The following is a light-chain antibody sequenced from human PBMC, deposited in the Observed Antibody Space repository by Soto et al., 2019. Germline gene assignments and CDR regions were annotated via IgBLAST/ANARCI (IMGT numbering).Light chain of an antibody. J-gene: IGLJ1*01. Sequence: QSALTQPASVSGSPGQSITISCTGTSSDLGGYNFVSWYQQHPGKAPKLMIFQVSNRPSGVSNRFSGSKSGNTASLTISGLQTEDEADYYCCSYTSSSPYVFGTGTKVTVL. CDR3: CSYTSSSPYV. V-gene: IGLV2-14*01. CDR1: SSDLGGYNF. CDR2: QVS.